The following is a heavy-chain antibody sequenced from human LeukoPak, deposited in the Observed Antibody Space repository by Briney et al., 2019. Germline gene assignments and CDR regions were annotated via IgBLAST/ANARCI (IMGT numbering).Heavy chain of an antibody. V-gene: IGHV3-9*03. CDR3: AKDLCSTSCALGD. CDR1: GFSFDEHA. J-gene: IGHJ4*02. CDR2: ISWNSGII. Sequence: SGRSLRLSCTASGFSFDEHAIHWVRQAPGKGLEWVSGISWNSGIIGYAGSVRGRFTISRDNAKNSLYLQMNSLRAEDMAVYYCAKDLCSTSCALGDWGQGTLVTVSS. D-gene: IGHD2-2*01.